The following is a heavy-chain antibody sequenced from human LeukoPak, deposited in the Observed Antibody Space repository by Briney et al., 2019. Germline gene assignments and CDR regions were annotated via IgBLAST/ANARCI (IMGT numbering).Heavy chain of an antibody. CDR3: ARNPGEYCSGGSCYSADYYYYGMDV. CDR1: GFTFSSYS. D-gene: IGHD2-15*01. J-gene: IGHJ6*02. CDR2: ISSSSSYI. Sequence: GGSLRLSCAASGFTFSSYSMNWVRQASGKGLEWVSSISSSSSYIYYADSVKGRFTISRDNAKNSLYLQMNSLRAEDTAVYYCARNPGEYCSGGSCYSADYYYYGMDVWGQGTTVTVSS. V-gene: IGHV3-21*01.